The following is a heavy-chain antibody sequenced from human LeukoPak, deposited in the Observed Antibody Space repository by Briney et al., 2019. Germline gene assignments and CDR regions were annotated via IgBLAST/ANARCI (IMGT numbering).Heavy chain of an antibody. V-gene: IGHV1-69*06. CDR3: AKFSSSSYFDY. CDR2: IIPILGTA. CDR1: GGTFSSYA. D-gene: IGHD6-6*01. J-gene: IGHJ4*02. Sequence: ASVKVSCKASGGTFSSYAISWVRQAPGQGLEWMGGIIPILGTANYAQKFQGRVTITADKSTSTAYMELSSLRSEDTAVYYCAKFSSSSYFDYWGQGTLVTVSS.